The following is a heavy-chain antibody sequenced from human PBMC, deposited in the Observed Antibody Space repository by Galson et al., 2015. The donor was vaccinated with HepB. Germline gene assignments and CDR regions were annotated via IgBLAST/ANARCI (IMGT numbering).Heavy chain of an antibody. V-gene: IGHV3-21*01. Sequence: SLRLSCAASGFTFSSYSMNWVRQAPGKGLEWVSSISSSSSSYIYYADSVKGRFTISRDNAKNSLYLQMNSLRAEDTAVYYCARDLYTGGVITLYYYYGVDVWGQGTTVTVSS. CDR2: ISSSSSSYI. D-gene: IGHD3-22*01. CDR3: ARDLYTGGVITLYYYYGVDV. CDR1: GFTFSSYS. J-gene: IGHJ6*02.